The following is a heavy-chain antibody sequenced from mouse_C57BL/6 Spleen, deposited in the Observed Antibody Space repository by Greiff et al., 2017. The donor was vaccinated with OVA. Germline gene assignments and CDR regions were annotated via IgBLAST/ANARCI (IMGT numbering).Heavy chain of an antibody. V-gene: IGHV7-3*01. CDR1: GFTFTDYY. Sequence: EVHLVESGGGLAQPGGSLSLSCAASGFTFTDYYMSWVRQPPGKALEWLGFIRNKANGYTTEYSASVKGRFTISRDNSQSILYLQMNALRAEDSATYYCARYNYGSSLYFDYWGQGTTLTVSS. J-gene: IGHJ2*01. CDR3: ARYNYGSSLYFDY. CDR2: IRNKANGYTT. D-gene: IGHD1-1*01.